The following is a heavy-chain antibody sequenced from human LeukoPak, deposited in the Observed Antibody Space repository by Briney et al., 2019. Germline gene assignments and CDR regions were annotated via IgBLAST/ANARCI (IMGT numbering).Heavy chain of an antibody. CDR1: GFTFSSFA. D-gene: IGHD2-15*01. V-gene: IGHV3-23*01. J-gene: IGHJ4*02. CDR3: ANLVVVAGTGGY. Sequence: GGSLRLSCAASGFTFSSFAMTWVRQAPGKRLEWVSLISASGSPTYYADSVKGRFTISRDNSKNTLYLQMNSLRADDTAVYYCANLVVVAGTGGYWGQGTLVTVSS. CDR2: ISASGSPT.